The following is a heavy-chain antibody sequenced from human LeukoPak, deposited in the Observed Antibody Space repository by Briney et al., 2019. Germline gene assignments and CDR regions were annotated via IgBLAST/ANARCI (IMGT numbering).Heavy chain of an antibody. V-gene: IGHV4-4*02. Sequence: SETLSLTCGVPGGSITTTNWWSWVGQPPGQGLEWIGEIHLSGRTNYNPSLNSRVTLALDTSKNHLSLSLTSVTAADPAVYYCSGENGVFSPFGYWGEGTLVSVPS. D-gene: IGHD2-8*01. CDR3: SGENGVFSPFGY. J-gene: IGHJ4*02. CDR2: IHLSGRT. CDR1: GGSITTTNW.